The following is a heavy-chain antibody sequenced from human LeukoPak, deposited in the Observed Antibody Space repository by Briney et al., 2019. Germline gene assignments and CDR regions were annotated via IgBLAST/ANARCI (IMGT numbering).Heavy chain of an antibody. Sequence: PSETLSLTCGVSGGSISTTNWWTWVRQPPGEGLEWIGEVHLSGRTHYNPSLESRVTMSVDMSVNHISLRLTSVTAADTAVYYCAREGGPYRPLDYSGQGALVTVSS. D-gene: IGHD1-26*01. J-gene: IGHJ4*02. CDR1: GGSISTTNW. CDR2: VHLSGRT. V-gene: IGHV4-4*02. CDR3: AREGGPYRPLDY.